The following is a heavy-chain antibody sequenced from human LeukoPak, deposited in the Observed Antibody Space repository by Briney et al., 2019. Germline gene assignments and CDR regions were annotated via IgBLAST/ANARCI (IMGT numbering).Heavy chain of an antibody. CDR2: IRYDGSNK. CDR1: GFTFSSYG. J-gene: IGHJ4*02. Sequence: GGSLRLSCAASGFTFSSYGMHWVRQAPGKGLEWVAFIRYDGSNKYYADSVKGRFTISRDNSKNTLYLQMNSLRAEDTAVYYCANEVLVGAKPRDYWGQGTLVTVSS. CDR3: ANEVLVGAKPRDY. D-gene: IGHD1-26*01. V-gene: IGHV3-30*02.